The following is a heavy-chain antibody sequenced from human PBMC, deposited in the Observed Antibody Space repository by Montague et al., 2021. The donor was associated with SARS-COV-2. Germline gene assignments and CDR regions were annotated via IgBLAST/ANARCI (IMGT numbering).Heavy chain of an antibody. CDR1: GFTFDSYA. V-gene: IGHV3-23*01. CDR2: VSGSGDDT. CDR3: ARDRQQWLLGSYFDC. Sequence: SLRLSCAASGFTFDSYAMSWVRQAPGKGLQWVSFVSGSGDDTYYADSVKGRFTISRDNSKNTLYLQLNSLRAEDTAVYYCARDRQQWLLGSYFDCWGQGTLVTVSS. J-gene: IGHJ4*02. D-gene: IGHD6-19*01.